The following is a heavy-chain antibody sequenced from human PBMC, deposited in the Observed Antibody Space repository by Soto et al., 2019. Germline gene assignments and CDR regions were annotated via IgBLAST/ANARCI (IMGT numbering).Heavy chain of an antibody. Sequence: GGSLRLSCAASGFTFSRYAIHWVRLTPGRGLEWVLAVSRDGSYIYYTDSVKGRFTVSRDNSKNTVFVQMNRLIPDDTALYFCARTRNGGVADSFDSWGQGTRVTVSS. CDR3: ARTRNGGVADSFDS. CDR2: VSRDGSYI. D-gene: IGHD3-3*01. CDR1: GFTFSRYA. V-gene: IGHV3-30*04. J-gene: IGHJ5*01.